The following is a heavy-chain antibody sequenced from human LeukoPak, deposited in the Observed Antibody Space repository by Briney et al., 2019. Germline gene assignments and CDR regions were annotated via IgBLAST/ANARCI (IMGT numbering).Heavy chain of an antibody. J-gene: IGHJ6*03. Sequence: GGSLRLSCAASGFTFSSYGMNWVRQAPGKGLEWVSTISGSGTSTYYADSVKGRFTISRVNSKNTLYLQMNSLRAEDTAVYYCAKVGKAARIIGTTSRYYYYYMDVWGKGTTVTISS. D-gene: IGHD1-20*01. CDR1: GFTFSSYG. CDR2: ISGSGTST. CDR3: AKVGKAARIIGTTSRYYYYYMDV. V-gene: IGHV3-23*01.